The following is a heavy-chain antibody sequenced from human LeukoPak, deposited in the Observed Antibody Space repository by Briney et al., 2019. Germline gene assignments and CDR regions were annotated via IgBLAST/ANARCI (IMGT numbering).Heavy chain of an antibody. CDR1: GFTLSSYS. J-gene: IGHJ4*02. V-gene: IGHV3-48*02. Sequence: GGSLRLSCAASGFTLSSYSMNWVRQAPGKGLEWVSYITSSSGTIHYADSVKGRFIISRDNAKNSLFLQMNSLRDEDTAVYYCTRGPHALDYWGQGTLVTVSS. CDR2: ITSSSGTI. CDR3: TRGPHALDY.